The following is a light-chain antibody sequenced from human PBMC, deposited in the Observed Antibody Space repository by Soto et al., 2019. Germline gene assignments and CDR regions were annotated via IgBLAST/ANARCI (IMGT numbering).Light chain of an antibody. CDR1: SNDIGGYNY. CDR3: CSYAGRYIYV. CDR2: DVS. J-gene: IGLJ1*01. Sequence: QSALTQPASVSGSPGQSITIPCTGSSNDIGGYNYVSWYQQHPGRAPKVMIYDVSKRPSGVPDRFSGSKSGNTASLTISGLQSEDEADYYCCSYAGRYIYVFGTGTKLTVL. V-gene: IGLV2-11*01.